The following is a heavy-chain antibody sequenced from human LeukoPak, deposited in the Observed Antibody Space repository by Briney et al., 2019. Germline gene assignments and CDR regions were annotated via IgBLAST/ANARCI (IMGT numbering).Heavy chain of an antibody. Sequence: QPGGSLRLSCAASGFTFSSYAMHWVRQAPGKGLEWVAVISYDGSNKYYADSVKGRFTISRDNSKNTLYLQMNSLRAEDTAVYYCAINHYGSGSYYSYPGAFDIWGQGTMVTVSS. CDR3: AINHYGSGSYYSYPGAFDI. CDR1: GFTFSSYA. D-gene: IGHD3-10*01. J-gene: IGHJ3*02. CDR2: ISYDGSNK. V-gene: IGHV3-30*04.